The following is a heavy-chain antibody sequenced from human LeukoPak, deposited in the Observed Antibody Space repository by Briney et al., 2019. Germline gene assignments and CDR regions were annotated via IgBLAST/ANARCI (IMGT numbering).Heavy chain of an antibody. Sequence: GGSLRLSCVASGFTVSSNYMSWVRQAPGKGLEWVSVIYSGGSTYYADSVKGRFTISRHNSKNTLFLQMNSLRPEDTAVYYCARLRAPASFAFDLWGQGTVVTVSS. V-gene: IGHV3-53*04. D-gene: IGHD2-2*01. J-gene: IGHJ3*01. CDR1: GFTVSSNY. CDR2: IYSGGST. CDR3: ARLRAPASFAFDL.